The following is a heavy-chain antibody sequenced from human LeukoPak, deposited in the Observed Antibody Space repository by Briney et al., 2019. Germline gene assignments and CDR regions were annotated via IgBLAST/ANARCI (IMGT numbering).Heavy chain of an antibody. CDR2: ISAYNGNT. Sequence: ASVKVSCKASGYTFTSYGISWVRQAPGQGLEWMGWISAYNGNTNYAQKLQGRVTMTTDTSTSTAYMELRSLRSDDTAVYYCARSGSHPYYYYYMDVWGKGTTVTVSS. CDR1: GYTFTSYG. J-gene: IGHJ6*03. V-gene: IGHV1-18*01. D-gene: IGHD1-26*01. CDR3: ARSGSHPYYYYYMDV.